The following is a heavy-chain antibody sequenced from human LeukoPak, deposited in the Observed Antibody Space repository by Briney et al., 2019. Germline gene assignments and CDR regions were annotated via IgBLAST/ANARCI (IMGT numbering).Heavy chain of an antibody. Sequence: PGGSLRLSCAASGFTFSSYGMHWVRQAPGKGLEWVAVIWYDGSNKYYADSVKGRFTISRDNSKNTLYLQMNSLRAEDTAVYYCARHPIDGYSSGWDEYYFDYWGQGTLVTVSS. D-gene: IGHD6-19*01. J-gene: IGHJ4*02. CDR1: GFTFSSYG. V-gene: IGHV3-33*01. CDR2: IWYDGSNK. CDR3: ARHPIDGYSSGWDEYYFDY.